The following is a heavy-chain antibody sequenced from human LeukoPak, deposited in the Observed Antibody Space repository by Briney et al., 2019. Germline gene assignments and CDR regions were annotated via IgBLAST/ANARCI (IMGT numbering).Heavy chain of an antibody. CDR2: ISGSGETT. J-gene: IGHJ4*02. D-gene: IGHD6-13*01. V-gene: IGHV3-23*01. CDR3: AKGDLHSWYAY. CDR1: GGSISSSN. Sequence: GTLSLTCAVSGGSISSSNWWSWVRQPPGKGLEWVSAISGSGETTYYADSVKGRFTISRDNSKNTVHLQMNSLRAEDTALYYCAKGDLHSWYAYWGQGTLVTVSS.